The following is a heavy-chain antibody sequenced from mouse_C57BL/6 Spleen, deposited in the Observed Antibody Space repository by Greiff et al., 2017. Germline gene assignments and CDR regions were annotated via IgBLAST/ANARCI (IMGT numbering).Heavy chain of an antibody. CDR3: ASGGWFAY. V-gene: IGHV1-4*01. CDR2: INPSSGYT. Sequence: VMLVESGAELARPGASVKMSCKASGYTFTSYTMHWVKQRPGQGLEWIGYINPSSGYTKYNQKFKDKATLTADKSSSTAYMQLSSLTSEDSAVYYCASGGWFAYWGQGTLVTVSA. CDR1: GYTFTSYT. J-gene: IGHJ3*01.